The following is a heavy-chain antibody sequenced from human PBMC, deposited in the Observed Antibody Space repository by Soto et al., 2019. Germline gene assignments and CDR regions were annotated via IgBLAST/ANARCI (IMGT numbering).Heavy chain of an antibody. CDR1: GFTFSTYA. CDR2: ISGSGGRI. J-gene: IGHJ4*02. D-gene: IGHD3-22*01. CDR3: AKRAYSDSGCYASLFDY. V-gene: IGHV3-23*01. Sequence: EVQLLESGGGLVQPGGSLRLSCAASGFTFSTYAMAWVRQATGQGLEWVSGISGSGGRIYYADSVQGRFTISRDNSKNTLYVQMNSLRAEDTAVYYCAKRAYSDSGCYASLFDYWGQGTLVTVSS.